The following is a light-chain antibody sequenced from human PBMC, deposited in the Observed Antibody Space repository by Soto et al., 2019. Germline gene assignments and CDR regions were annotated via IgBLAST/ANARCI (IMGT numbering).Light chain of an antibody. CDR3: QQYGSSPQWT. CDR2: KAS. V-gene: IGKV1-5*03. J-gene: IGKJ1*01. Sequence: DIQMTQSPSTLSGSVGDRVTITCRASQTISSWLAWYQQKPGKAPKLLIYKASTLKSGVPSRFSGSGSGTDFTLTISRLEPEDFAVYYCQQYGSSPQWTFGQGTKGGYQ. CDR1: QTISSW.